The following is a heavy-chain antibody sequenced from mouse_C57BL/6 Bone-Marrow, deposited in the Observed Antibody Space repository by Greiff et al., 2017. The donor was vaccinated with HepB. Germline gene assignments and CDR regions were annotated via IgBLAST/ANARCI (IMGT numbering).Heavy chain of an antibody. CDR2: IHPNSGST. D-gene: IGHD2-4*01. CDR1: GYTFTSYW. CDR3: ARGIGLRRRGGAMDY. J-gene: IGHJ4*01. V-gene: IGHV1-64*01. Sequence: VQLQQPGAELVKPGASVKLSCKASGYTFTSYWMHWVKQRPGQGLEWIGMIHPNSGSTNYNEKFKSKATLTVDKSSSTAYMQLSSLTSEDSAVYYCARGIGLRRRGGAMDYWGQGTSVTVSS.